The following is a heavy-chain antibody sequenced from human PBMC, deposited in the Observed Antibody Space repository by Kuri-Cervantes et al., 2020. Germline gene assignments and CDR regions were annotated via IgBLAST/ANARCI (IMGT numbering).Heavy chain of an antibody. CDR1: GFTFSSYG. CDR3: ARDRRMVRGVIINGHHWFDP. V-gene: IGHV3-30*03. J-gene: IGHJ5*02. D-gene: IGHD3-10*01. CDR2: ISYDGSNK. Sequence: GGSLRLSCAASGFTFSSYGMHWVRQAPGKGLEWVAVISYDGSNKYYANSVKGRFTISRDNSKNTLYLQMNSLRAEDTAVYYCARDRRMVRGVIINGHHWFDPWGQETLVTVSS.